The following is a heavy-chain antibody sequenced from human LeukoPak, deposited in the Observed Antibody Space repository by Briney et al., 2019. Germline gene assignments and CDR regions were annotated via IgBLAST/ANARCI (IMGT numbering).Heavy chain of an antibody. D-gene: IGHD6-13*01. CDR3: VRGGSSSWPYYYYYMDV. V-gene: IGHV4-39*07. CDR1: GGSISRSNYY. CDR2: IYYSGTT. Sequence: SETLSLTCSVSGGSISRSNYYWDWIRQPPGKGLEWIGSIYYSGTTNYNPSLKSRVTISVDTSKNQFSLKLSTVTAADTAVYYCVRGGSSSWPYYYYYMDVWGKGTTVTVSS. J-gene: IGHJ6*03.